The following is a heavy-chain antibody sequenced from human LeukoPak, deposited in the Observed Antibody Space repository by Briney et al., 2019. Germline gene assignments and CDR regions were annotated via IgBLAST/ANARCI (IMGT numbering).Heavy chain of an antibody. J-gene: IGHJ4*02. CDR1: GFTFSNAW. Sequence: SGGSLRLSCAASGFTFSNAWMSWVRQAPGKGLEWVGRIKSKTDGGTTDYAAPVKGRFTISRDDSKNTLYLQMNSLKTEDTAVYYCTPSLIAAAGDYWGQGTLVTVSS. V-gene: IGHV3-15*01. CDR3: TPSLIAAAGDY. CDR2: IKSKTDGGTT. D-gene: IGHD6-13*01.